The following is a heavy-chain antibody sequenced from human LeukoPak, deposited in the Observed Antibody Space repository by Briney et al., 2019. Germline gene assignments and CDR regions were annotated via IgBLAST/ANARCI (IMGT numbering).Heavy chain of an antibody. Sequence: GASLRLSCAASGFTFSSYAMSWVRRAPGKGLRWVSGISGSGGSTYYADSVKGRFTISRDNSKNTLYLQMNSLRAEDTAVYYCAKDPWNIAVANTICWFDPWGQGTLVTVSS. CDR3: AKDPWNIAVANTICWFDP. CDR2: ISGSGGST. CDR1: GFTFSSYA. D-gene: IGHD6-19*01. J-gene: IGHJ5*02. V-gene: IGHV3-23*01.